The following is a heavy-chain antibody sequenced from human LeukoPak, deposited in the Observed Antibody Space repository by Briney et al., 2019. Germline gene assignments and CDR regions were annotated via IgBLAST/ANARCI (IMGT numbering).Heavy chain of an antibody. CDR3: ARVPPRAAMVYFDY. V-gene: IGHV4-4*07. CDR1: GDSISSYY. J-gene: IGHJ4*02. D-gene: IGHD5-18*01. Sequence: SETLSLTCTVSGDSISSYYWSWIRQPAGKGLEWIGRISTTGNTNYNPSLKSRVTISADKSNNQLSLQLSSLTAADTAVYYCARVPPRAAMVYFDYWGQGTRVTVSS. CDR2: ISTTGNT.